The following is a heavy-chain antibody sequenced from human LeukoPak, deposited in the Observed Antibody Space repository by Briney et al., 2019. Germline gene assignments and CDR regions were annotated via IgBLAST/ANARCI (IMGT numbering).Heavy chain of an antibody. D-gene: IGHD3-16*01. CDR3: ARDGGNSAYNYFDY. V-gene: IGHV3-48*04. J-gene: IGHJ4*02. CDR2: ISSSSSTI. Sequence: PGGSLRLSCAASGFTFSSYSMNWVRQAPGKGLEWVSYISSSSSTIYSADSVKGRFTISRDNAKNSLYLQMNSLRAEDTAVYFCARDGGNSAYNYFDYWGQGTLVTVSS. CDR1: GFTFSSYS.